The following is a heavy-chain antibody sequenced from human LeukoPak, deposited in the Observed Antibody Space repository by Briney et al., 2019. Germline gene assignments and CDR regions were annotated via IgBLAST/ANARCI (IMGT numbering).Heavy chain of an antibody. V-gene: IGHV3-23*01. CDR1: GFTFSSYA. Sequence: GGSLRLSCAASGFTFSSYAMSWVRQAPGKGLEWVSAISGSGGSTYYADSVKGRFTISRDNSKNTLYLQMNSLRAEDTAVYYCAKGPTTLGYCSGGSCSTQGYWGQGTLVTVSS. J-gene: IGHJ4*02. CDR2: ISGSGGST. D-gene: IGHD2-15*01. CDR3: AKGPTTLGYCSGGSCSTQGY.